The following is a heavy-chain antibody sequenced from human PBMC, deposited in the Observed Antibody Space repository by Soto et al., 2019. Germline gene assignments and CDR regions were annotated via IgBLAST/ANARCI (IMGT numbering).Heavy chain of an antibody. CDR3: ARHRGVATIRYNWFDP. J-gene: IGHJ5*02. CDR2: IYYSGST. V-gene: IGHV4-39*01. D-gene: IGHD5-12*01. Sequence: QLQLQESGPGLVKPSETLSLTCTVSGGSISSSSYYWGWIRQPPGKGLEWIGSIYYSGSTYYNPSLKSRVTISVDTSKNQFSLKLSSGTAADTAVYYCARHRGVATIRYNWFDPWGQGTLVTVSS. CDR1: GGSISSSSYY.